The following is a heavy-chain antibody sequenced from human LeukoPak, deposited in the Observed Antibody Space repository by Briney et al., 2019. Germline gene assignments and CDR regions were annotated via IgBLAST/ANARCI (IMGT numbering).Heavy chain of an antibody. J-gene: IGHJ4*02. Sequence: SETLSLTCTVSGGSISSGGYYWSWIRQPPGKGLEWIGYIYHSGSTYYNPSLKSRVTISVDRSKNQFSLKLSSVTAADTAVYYCARESTWIQLWILDYWGQGTLVTVSS. CDR1: GGSISSGGYY. CDR2: IYHSGST. D-gene: IGHD5-18*01. CDR3: ARESTWIQLWILDY. V-gene: IGHV4-30-2*01.